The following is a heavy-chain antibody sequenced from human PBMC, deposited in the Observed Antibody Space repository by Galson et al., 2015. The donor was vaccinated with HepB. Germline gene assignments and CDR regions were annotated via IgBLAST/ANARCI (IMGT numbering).Heavy chain of an antibody. CDR3: ATSVCNLPHPARLSLDV. V-gene: IGHV3-33*01. CDR1: RFTFSNYG. CDR2: IWYDENNK. Sequence: SLRLSCAASRFTFSNYGMHWVRQAPGKGLEWVALIWYDENNKFYAESVKGRFTISRDNSKNTLFLQMNRRRVEDTTVYYCATSVCNLPHPARLSLDVWGRGTTVTVS. D-gene: IGHD2/OR15-2a*01. J-gene: IGHJ6*02.